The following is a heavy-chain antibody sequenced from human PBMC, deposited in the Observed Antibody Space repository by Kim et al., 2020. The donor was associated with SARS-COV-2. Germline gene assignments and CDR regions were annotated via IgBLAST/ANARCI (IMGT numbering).Heavy chain of an antibody. J-gene: IGHJ6*02. Sequence: GGSLRLSCAASGFTFSDHYMDWVRQAPGKGLEWVGRTRNKANSYTTEYAASVKGRFTISRDDSKNSLYLQMNSLKTEDTAVYYCARAAVAARPGYYYYGMDVWGQGTTVTVSS. D-gene: IGHD6-6*01. CDR1: GFTFSDHY. CDR3: ARAAVAARPGYYYYGMDV. V-gene: IGHV3-72*01. CDR2: TRNKANSYTT.